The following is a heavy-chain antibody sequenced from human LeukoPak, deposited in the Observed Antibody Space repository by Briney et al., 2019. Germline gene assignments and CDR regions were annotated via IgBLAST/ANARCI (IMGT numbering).Heavy chain of an antibody. CDR2: INHSGST. Sequence: SETLSLTCAVYGGSFSGYYWSWIRQPPGKGLEWIGEINHSGSTNYNPSLKSRVTISVDTSKNQFSLKLSSVTAADTAVYYCARLSMANWFDPRGQGTLVTVSS. V-gene: IGHV4-34*01. J-gene: IGHJ5*02. D-gene: IGHD5-24*01. CDR1: GGSFSGYY. CDR3: ARLSMANWFDP.